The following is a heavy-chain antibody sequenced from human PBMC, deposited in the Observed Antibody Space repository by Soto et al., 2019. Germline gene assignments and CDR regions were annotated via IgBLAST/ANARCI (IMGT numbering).Heavy chain of an antibody. J-gene: IGHJ6*03. CDR1: GYSFPIYW. Sequence: PRESLKISCKGSGYSFPIYWIGWVRQMPGKGLEWVGIIYPGDSDTRYSPSFQGQVTISVDKSISTAYLQWSSLKASDTAMYYCTRGIYMDVWGKGTTVTVSS. CDR2: IYPGDSDT. CDR3: TRGIYMDV. V-gene: IGHV5-51*01.